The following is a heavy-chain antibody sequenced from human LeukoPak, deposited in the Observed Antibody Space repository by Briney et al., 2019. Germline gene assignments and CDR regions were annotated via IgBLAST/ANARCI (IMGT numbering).Heavy chain of an antibody. Sequence: SETLSLTCTVSGGSISGYYWSWIRQPPGKGLEWIGYIFYSGSTNYNPSLKSRVTISVDTSKNQFSLKLSSVAAADTAVYYCARDNIGVVTAIRSVYFDYWGQGTLVTVSS. CDR3: ARDNIGVVTAIRSVYFDY. CDR1: GGSISGYY. CDR2: IFYSGST. V-gene: IGHV4-59*12. D-gene: IGHD2-21*02. J-gene: IGHJ4*02.